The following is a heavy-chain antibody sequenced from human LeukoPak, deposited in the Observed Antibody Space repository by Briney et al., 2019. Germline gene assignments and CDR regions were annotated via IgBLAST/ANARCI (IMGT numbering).Heavy chain of an antibody. J-gene: IGHJ4*02. CDR3: ARLVYDYDSSGYSYYFDY. CDR1: GYTFTNYD. D-gene: IGHD3-22*01. CDR2: INPNSGGT. V-gene: IGHV1-2*02. Sequence: ASVKVSCKASGYTFTNYDINWVRQATGQGLEWMGWINPNSGGTNYAQKFQGRVTMTRDTSISTAYMELSRLRSDDTAVYYCARLVYDYDSSGYSYYFDYWGQGTLVTVSS.